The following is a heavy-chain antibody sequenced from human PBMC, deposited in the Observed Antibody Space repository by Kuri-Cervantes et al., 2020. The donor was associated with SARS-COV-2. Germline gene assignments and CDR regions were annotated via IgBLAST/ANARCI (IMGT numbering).Heavy chain of an antibody. D-gene: IGHD3-22*01. J-gene: IGHJ2*01. CDR1: GFTFSSYA. CDR2: ISYDGSNK. V-gene: IGHV3-30-3*01. Sequence: GESLKISCAASGFTFSSYAMHWVRQAPGKGLEWVAVISYDGSNKYYADSVKGRFTISRDNSKNTLYLQMNSLRAEDTAVYYCARDRDLLLLRNWYFDLWGRGTLVTVSS. CDR3: ARDRDLLLLRNWYFDL.